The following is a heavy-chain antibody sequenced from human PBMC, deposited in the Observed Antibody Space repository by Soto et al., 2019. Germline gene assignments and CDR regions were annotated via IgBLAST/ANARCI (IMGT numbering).Heavy chain of an antibody. CDR2: ISGYNGNT. CDR1: GYTFTSYG. D-gene: IGHD3-3*01. V-gene: IGHV1-18*01. Sequence: GASVKVSCKASGYTFTSYGISWGRQAPGQGLEWMGWISGYNGNTNYEQKVQGRVTMTADTSTSTAYMELRSLRSDDTAVYYCAKYDFWSGYLDYWGQGTLVTVSS. CDR3: AKYDFWSGYLDY. J-gene: IGHJ4*02.